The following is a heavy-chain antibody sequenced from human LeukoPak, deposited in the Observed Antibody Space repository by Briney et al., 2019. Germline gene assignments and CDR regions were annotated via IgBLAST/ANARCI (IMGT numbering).Heavy chain of an antibody. CDR3: ASGSERWLQFARDAFDI. V-gene: IGHV4-59*08. J-gene: IGHJ3*02. Sequence: SETLSLTCTVSGVSISSYYWSWIRQPPGKGLGGVWYIFYSGSTNYNPSINSPVTISGDTSKNQFYLKLRSVTAADTAVYYCASGSERWLQFARDAFDIWGPGKMVTVSS. D-gene: IGHD5-24*01. CDR2: IFYSGST. CDR1: GVSISSYY.